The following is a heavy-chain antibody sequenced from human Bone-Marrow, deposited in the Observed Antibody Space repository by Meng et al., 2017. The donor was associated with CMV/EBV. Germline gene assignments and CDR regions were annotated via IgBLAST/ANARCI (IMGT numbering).Heavy chain of an antibody. CDR3: ARGLFDSSSWDRIFYYYYGMDV. Sequence: ASVKVSCKASGYTFTSYGISWVRQAPGQGLEWMGWISAYNGNTNYAQKLQGRVTMTTDTPTSTAYMELRSLRSDDTAVYYCARGLFDSSSWDRIFYYYYGMDVWGQGTTVTVSS. J-gene: IGHJ6*02. CDR2: ISAYNGNT. V-gene: IGHV1-18*01. CDR1: GYTFTSYG. D-gene: IGHD6-13*01.